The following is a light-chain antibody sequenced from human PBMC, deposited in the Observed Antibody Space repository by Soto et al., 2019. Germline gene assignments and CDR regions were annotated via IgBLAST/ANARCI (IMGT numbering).Light chain of an antibody. J-gene: IGKJ4*01. V-gene: IGKV3-20*01. CDR2: GAS. CDR3: QQYGSSLT. Sequence: EIVLTQSPGTLSLSPGERATLSCRASQSVSSSSYLAWYQQKPGQAPRLLIYGASSRATGIPDRFSGSGSGTELTLTISRLEPEDFAVYYCQQYGSSLTFGGGTKVEIK. CDR1: QSVSSSSY.